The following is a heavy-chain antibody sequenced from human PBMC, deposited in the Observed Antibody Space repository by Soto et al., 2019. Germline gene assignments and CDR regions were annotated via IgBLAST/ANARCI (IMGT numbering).Heavy chain of an antibody. J-gene: IGHJ6*02. CDR1: GFTVSSNY. V-gene: IGHV3-53*01. CDR2: IYSGGST. Sequence: GGSLRLSCAASGFTVSSNYMSWVRQAPGKGLEWVSVIYSGGSTYYADSVKGRFTISRGNSKNTLYLQMNSLRAEDTAVYYCARVSGYYYYGMDVWGQGTTVTVSS. CDR3: ARVSGYYYYGMDV. D-gene: IGHD2-15*01.